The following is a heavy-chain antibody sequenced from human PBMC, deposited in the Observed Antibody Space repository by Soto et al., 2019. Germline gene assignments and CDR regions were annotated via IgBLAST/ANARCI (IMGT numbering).Heavy chain of an antibody. CDR1: GFTFGDYA. J-gene: IGHJ3*02. V-gene: IGHV3-9*01. D-gene: IGHD3-3*01. Sequence: EVRLVESGGGLVQPGRSLRLSCAASGFTFGDYAMHWVRQAPGKGPEWVSGISWNSGNLGYAEAVKGRFTISRDNAKNSLYLQMNSLSAEATALYFCVKDGLTSVFVLVYDGSDIWGLGTMVTVSS. CDR2: ISWNSGNL. CDR3: VKDGLTSVFVLVYDGSDI.